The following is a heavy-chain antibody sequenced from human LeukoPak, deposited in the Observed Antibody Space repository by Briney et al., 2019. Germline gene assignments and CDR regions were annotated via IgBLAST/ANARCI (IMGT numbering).Heavy chain of an antibody. Sequence: SETLSRTCAVYGGSFSGYYWSWIRQPPGKGLEWIGEINHSGSTNYNPSLKSRVTISVDTSKNQFSLKLSSVTAADTAVYYCARGPPGYSYGRQPYYFDYWGQGTLVTVSS. CDR1: GGSFSGYY. V-gene: IGHV4-34*01. J-gene: IGHJ4*02. CDR2: INHSGST. D-gene: IGHD5-18*01. CDR3: ARGPPGYSYGRQPYYFDY.